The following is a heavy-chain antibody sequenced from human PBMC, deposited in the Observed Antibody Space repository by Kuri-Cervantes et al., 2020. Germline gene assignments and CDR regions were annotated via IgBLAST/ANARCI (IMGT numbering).Heavy chain of an antibody. CDR3: ARDRYFGAPYSPRQAMANWFDP. V-gene: IGHV1-2*02. CDR1: GYTFTSYY. J-gene: IGHJ5*02. D-gene: IGHD3-9*01. CDR2: INPNSGGT. Sequence: ASVKVSCKASGYTFTSYYMHWVRQAPGQGLEWMGWINPNSGGTNYAQKFQGRVTMTRDTSISTAYMELSRLRSDDTAVYYCARDRYFGAPYSPRQAMANWFDPWGQGTLVTVSS.